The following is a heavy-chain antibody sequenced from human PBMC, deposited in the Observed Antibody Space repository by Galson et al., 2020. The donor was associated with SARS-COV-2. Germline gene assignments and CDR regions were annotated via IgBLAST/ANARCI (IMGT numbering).Heavy chain of an antibody. CDR3: LRDRIAAGSRDNSDY. J-gene: IGHJ4*02. D-gene: IGHD6-6*01. V-gene: IGHV4-4*02. CDR2: IYRSGST. CDR1: GGSISSSDW. Sequence: SETLSLTCAVSGGSISSSDWWSWVHQPPEKGLEWIGEIYRSGSTNYNPSLRSRVTISVDKSKNQFSLKLNSVTAADTAVYYCLRDRIAAGSRDNSDYWGQGTLVTVSS.